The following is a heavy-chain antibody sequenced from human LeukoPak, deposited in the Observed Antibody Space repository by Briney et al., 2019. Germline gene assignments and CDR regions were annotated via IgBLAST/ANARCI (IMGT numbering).Heavy chain of an antibody. CDR3: ARDYGRGEVTPFDY. CDR2: ISSSGSTI. V-gene: IGHV3-48*03. D-gene: IGHD3-10*01. J-gene: IGHJ4*02. Sequence: PGGSLRLSCAASGFTFSSYEMNWVRQAPGKGLEWVSYISSSGSTIYYADSVKGRFTISRDNAKNSLYLQMNSLRAEDTAVYYCARDYGRGEVTPFDYWGQGTLVTVSS. CDR1: GFTFSSYE.